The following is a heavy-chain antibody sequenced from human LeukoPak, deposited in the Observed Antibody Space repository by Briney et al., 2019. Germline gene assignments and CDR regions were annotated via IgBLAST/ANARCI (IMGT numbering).Heavy chain of an antibody. CDR3: ARTTEGGYTYNYFYYYYMDV. D-gene: IGHD5-18*01. Sequence: TSETLSLTCTVSGGSISSYYWSWIRQPPGKGLEWIGYIYYSGSTNYNPSLKSRISISVDTSKNQFSLKLSSVTAADTAVYYCARTTEGGYTYNYFYYYYMDVWGKGTTVTISS. CDR1: GGSISSYY. J-gene: IGHJ6*03. V-gene: IGHV4-59*01. CDR2: IYYSGST.